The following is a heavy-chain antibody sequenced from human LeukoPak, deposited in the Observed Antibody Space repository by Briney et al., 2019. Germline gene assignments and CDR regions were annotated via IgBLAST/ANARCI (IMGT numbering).Heavy chain of an antibody. D-gene: IGHD3-10*01. CDR2: IYYSGST. Sequence: PSETLSLTCAVSGGSISSGGYSWRWIRQPPGKGLEWIGYIYYSGSTYYNPSLKSRVTISVDTSKNQFSLKLSSVTAADTAVYYCARDLRGDYYGSGSYRVGAFDIWGQGTMVTVSS. CDR3: ARDLRGDYYGSGSYRVGAFDI. V-gene: IGHV4-30-4*07. J-gene: IGHJ3*02. CDR1: GGSISSGGYS.